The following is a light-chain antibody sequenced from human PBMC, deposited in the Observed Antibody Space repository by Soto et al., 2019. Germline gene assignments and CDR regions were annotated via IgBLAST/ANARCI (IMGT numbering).Light chain of an antibody. CDR1: SSDVGSYNL. CDR3: CSYAGSSAYV. J-gene: IGLJ1*01. Sequence: QSALTQPASVSGSPGQSITISCTGTSSDVGSYNLVSWYQQHPGKAPKLMIYEGSKRPSGVSNRFSGSKSGNTASLTISGLPAEDEADYYCCSYAGSSAYVFGPGTKLTVL. V-gene: IGLV2-23*01. CDR2: EGS.